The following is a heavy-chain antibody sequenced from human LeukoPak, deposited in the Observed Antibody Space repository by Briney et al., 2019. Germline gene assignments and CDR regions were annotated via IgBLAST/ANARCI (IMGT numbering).Heavy chain of an antibody. CDR1: GGSFSGYY. V-gene: IGHV4-34*01. CDR2: INHSGST. D-gene: IGHD2-2*01. J-gene: IGHJ4*02. Sequence: SETLSLTCAVYGGSFSGYYWSWIRQPPGKGLEWIGEINHSGSTNYNPSLKSRVTISVDTSKNQFSLKLSSVTAADTAVYYCARGGILGYCSSTSCYVFDYWGQGTLVTVSS. CDR3: ARGGILGYCSSTSCYVFDY.